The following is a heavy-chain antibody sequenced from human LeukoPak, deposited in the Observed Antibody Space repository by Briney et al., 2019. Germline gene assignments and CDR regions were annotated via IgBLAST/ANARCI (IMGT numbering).Heavy chain of an antibody. D-gene: IGHD3-22*01. V-gene: IGHV3-7*01. CDR3: ASYNYYDSSGYYGRVY. J-gene: IGHJ4*02. Sequence: GGSLRLSCAASGFTFSSYWMSWVRQAPGKGLEGVANIRQDGSEKYYVASVKGRFTISRDNAKNSLYLQMNSLRAEDTAVYYCASYNYYDSSGYYGRVYWGQGTLVTVSS. CDR1: GFTFSSYW. CDR2: IRQDGSEK.